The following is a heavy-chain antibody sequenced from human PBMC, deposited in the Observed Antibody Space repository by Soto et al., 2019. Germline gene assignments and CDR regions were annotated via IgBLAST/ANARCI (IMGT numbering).Heavy chain of an antibody. Sequence: ASVKVSCKASGYTFTSYGISWVRQAPGQGLEWMGWISAYNGNTNYAQKLQGRVTMTTDTSTSTAYMELRSLRSDDTAVYYCAKNFISGSYYNWFDPWGQGTLVTVSS. CDR1: GYTFTSYG. J-gene: IGHJ5*02. D-gene: IGHD1-26*01. CDR2: ISAYNGNT. V-gene: IGHV1-18*01. CDR3: AKNFISGSYYNWFDP.